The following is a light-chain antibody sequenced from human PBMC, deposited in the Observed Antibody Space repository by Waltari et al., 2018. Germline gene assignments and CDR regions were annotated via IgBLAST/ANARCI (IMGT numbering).Light chain of an antibody. CDR3: QQYYSTPPT. J-gene: IGKJ3*01. Sequence: DIVMTQSPYSLAVSLGERATINCKSSQSVLYSSNNKNYLAWYQQKPGQPPKLLIYWASTRESGVPDRFSGSGSGTDFTLTISSLQAEDVAVYYCQQYYSTPPTFGPGTKVDIK. CDR2: WAS. V-gene: IGKV4-1*01. CDR1: QSVLYSSNNKNY.